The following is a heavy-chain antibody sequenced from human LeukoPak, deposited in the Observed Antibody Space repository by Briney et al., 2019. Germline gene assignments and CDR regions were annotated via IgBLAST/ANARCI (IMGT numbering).Heavy chain of an antibody. CDR1: GGSISSGAYY. J-gene: IGHJ4*02. Sequence: SETLSLTCTVSGGSISSGAYYWSWLRQPPGKGLEWIGYIYYSGSTYYNPSLKSRVTISIDTSKNQFSLKLRSVTAADTAVYYCAREPYGGGFDYWGQGTLVTVSS. V-gene: IGHV4-30-4*08. D-gene: IGHD4-23*01. CDR3: AREPYGGGFDY. CDR2: IYYSGST.